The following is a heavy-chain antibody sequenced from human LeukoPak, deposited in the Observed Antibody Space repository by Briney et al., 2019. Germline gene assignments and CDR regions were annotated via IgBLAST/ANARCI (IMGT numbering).Heavy chain of an antibody. CDR2: TWYDGSNK. V-gene: IGHV3-33*01. CDR3: ARANSGSYYSSGMDV. J-gene: IGHJ6*02. Sequence: GGSLRLSCAASGFTFSSYGMHWVRQAPGKGLEWVAVTWYDGSNKYYADSVKGRFTISRDNSKNTLYLQMNSLRAEDTAVYYCARANSGSYYSSGMDVWGQGTTVTVSS. CDR1: GFTFSSYG. D-gene: IGHD1-26*01.